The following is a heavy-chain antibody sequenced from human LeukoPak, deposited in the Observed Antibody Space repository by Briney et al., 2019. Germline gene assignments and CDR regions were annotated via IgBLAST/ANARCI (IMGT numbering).Heavy chain of an antibody. CDR2: ISAYNGNT. CDR3: ARGRLSSSSSEGALGI. CDR1: GGTFSSYA. D-gene: IGHD6-6*01. V-gene: IGHV1-18*01. Sequence: ASVKVSCKASGGTFSSYAISWVRQAPGQGREWMGWISAYNGNTNYAQKLQGRVTMTTDTSTSTAYMELRSLRADDTAVYYRARGRLSSSSSEGALGIWGQGTMVTVSS. J-gene: IGHJ3*02.